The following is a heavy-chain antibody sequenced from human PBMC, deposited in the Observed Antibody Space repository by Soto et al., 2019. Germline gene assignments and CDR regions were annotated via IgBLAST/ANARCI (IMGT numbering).Heavy chain of an antibody. V-gene: IGHV5-51*01. D-gene: IGHD6-13*01. CDR1: GYTFTTCW. Sequence: SVTLYCXCSGYTFTTCWICWVLHMPAKGLEWLGVIYPGDSATRYRPSFQGHVTISADKSSSTAYLQWSSLKASDTAMYHCARPVAAACTVGRIDYWGQGTLVTVSS. CDR2: IYPGDSAT. J-gene: IGHJ4*02. CDR3: ARPVAAACTVGRIDY.